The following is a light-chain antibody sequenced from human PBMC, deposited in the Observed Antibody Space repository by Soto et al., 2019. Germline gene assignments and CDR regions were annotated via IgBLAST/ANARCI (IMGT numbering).Light chain of an antibody. CDR3: QQYNNWPPWT. J-gene: IGKJ1*01. Sequence: EIVMTQSPATLSVSPGERATLSCRASQSVNTKLAWYQQKPGLAPRLLIYGASTRATGIPARFSGSGSGTEFTLTINSLESEDFAVYYCQQYNNWPPWTFGQGTKVEIK. CDR2: GAS. V-gene: IGKV3-15*01. CDR1: QSVNTK.